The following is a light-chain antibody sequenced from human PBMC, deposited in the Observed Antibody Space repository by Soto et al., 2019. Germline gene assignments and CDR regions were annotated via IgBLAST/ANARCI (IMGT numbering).Light chain of an antibody. CDR2: EVS. J-gene: IGLJ1*01. V-gene: IGLV2-14*03. CDR3: SSYTTSTTVV. Sequence: LTHPASVFGSPGQSITFSCTGTSSDVGGYNFVSWYQQHPGKAPKLMIYEVSSRPSGVSNRFSGSKSGNTASLTISGLQPEDEADYYCSSYTTSTTVVFGTGTKVTVL. CDR1: SSDVGGYNF.